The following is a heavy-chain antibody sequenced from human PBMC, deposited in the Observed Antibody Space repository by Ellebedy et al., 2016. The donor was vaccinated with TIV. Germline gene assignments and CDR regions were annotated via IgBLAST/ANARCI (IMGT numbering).Heavy chain of an antibody. CDR2: IKQDGSEK. Sequence: GESLKISCAASGFTFSDYWMSWVRQAPGKGLEWVANIKQDGSEKWYVDSVKGRFTISRDNAKNSLYLQMSSLRAEDTAVYYCARDGAVTTYFDYWGQGTLVTVSS. CDR3: ARDGAVTTYFDY. D-gene: IGHD4-11*01. J-gene: IGHJ4*02. V-gene: IGHV3-7*01. CDR1: GFTFSDYW.